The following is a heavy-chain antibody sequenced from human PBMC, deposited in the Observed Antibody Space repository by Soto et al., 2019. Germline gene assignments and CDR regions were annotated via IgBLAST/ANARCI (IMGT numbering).Heavy chain of an antibody. CDR3: ARVKGGTTRRAFDS. V-gene: IGHV4-31*03. CDR2: IYDNGGA. D-gene: IGHD1-7*01. Sequence: QVQLQESGPGLVKPSQTLSLTCTVSGDSISSGGYYWSWIRQHPGKGLEWIGDIYDNGGAYYSPSPKGRVVISVDRSENQFSLRLSSVTAADTAVYYCARVKGGTTRRAFDSCGQGTLVTVSS. CDR1: GDSISSGGYY. J-gene: IGHJ4*02.